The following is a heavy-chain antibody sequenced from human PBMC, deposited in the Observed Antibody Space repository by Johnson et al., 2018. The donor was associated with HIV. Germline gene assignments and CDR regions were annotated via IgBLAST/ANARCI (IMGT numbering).Heavy chain of an antibody. CDR2: ITWHGGTT. V-gene: IGHV3-20*04. CDR1: GFTSDEYG. Sequence: VQLVESGGGVVRPGGSLRVSCTASGFTSDEYGMSWVRQAPGKGLEWVSGITWHGGTTGYAESVKGRFLISRNNAIASLFLRINSLRADDSGVYYCARDATPWGGYYVGYTFDLWGQGTVVTVSS. CDR3: ARDATPWGGYYVGYTFDL. D-gene: IGHD2/OR15-2a*01. J-gene: IGHJ3*01.